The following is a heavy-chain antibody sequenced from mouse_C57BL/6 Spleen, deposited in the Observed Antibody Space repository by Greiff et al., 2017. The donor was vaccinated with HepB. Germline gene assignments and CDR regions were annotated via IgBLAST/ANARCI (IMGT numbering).Heavy chain of an antibody. V-gene: IGHV1-82*01. Sequence: VKLMESGPELVKPGASVKISCKASGYAFSSSWMNWVKQRPGKGLEWIGRIYPGDGDTNYNGKFKGKATLTADKSSSTAYMQLSSLTSEDSAVYFCARSTLLRSDYWGQGTTLTVSS. J-gene: IGHJ2*01. D-gene: IGHD1-1*01. CDR3: ARSTLLRSDY. CDR1: GYAFSSSW. CDR2: IYPGDGDT.